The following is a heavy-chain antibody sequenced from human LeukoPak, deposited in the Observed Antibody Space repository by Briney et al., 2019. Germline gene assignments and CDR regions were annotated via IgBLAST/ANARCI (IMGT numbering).Heavy chain of an antibody. J-gene: IGHJ4*02. Sequence: SVKVSCKASGFTFTSSAMQWVRQARGQRLEWIGWIVVGSGNTNYAQKFQERVTITRDMSTSTAYMEPSSLRSEDTAVYYCAADFQSGYYFDYWGQGTLVTVSS. CDR2: IVVGSGNT. CDR1: GFTFTSSA. V-gene: IGHV1-58*02. D-gene: IGHD3-10*01. CDR3: AADFQSGYYFDY.